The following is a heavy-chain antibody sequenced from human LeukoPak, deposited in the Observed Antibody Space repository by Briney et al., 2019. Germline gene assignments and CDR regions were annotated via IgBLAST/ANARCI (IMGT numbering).Heavy chain of an antibody. J-gene: IGHJ6*03. Sequence: GGSLRLSCAASGFTLSSYWMHSVRQAPGKGLVWVSRINSDGSRTSYADYVKGRFTISRDNAKNTLYQQMNSLRAEDTAVYYCARDLSHRRGYYMDVWGKGTTVTVSS. CDR3: ARDLSHRRGYYMDV. CDR1: GFTLSSYW. CDR2: INSDGSRT. V-gene: IGHV3-74*01.